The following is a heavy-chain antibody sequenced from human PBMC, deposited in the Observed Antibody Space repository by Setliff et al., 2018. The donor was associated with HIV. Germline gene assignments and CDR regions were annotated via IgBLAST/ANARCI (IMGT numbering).Heavy chain of an antibody. J-gene: IGHJ6*03. Sequence: AESLKISCKGSGYSFPTYWIAWVRQMPGKGLEWMGVIYPDESDSRYSPSFQGHVTTSADKSINTAYLQWSSLKASDTAMYYCARGWPPADIVLYYYYMDVWGKGTTVTVSS. D-gene: IGHD2-2*01. CDR1: GYSFPTYW. CDR2: IYPDESDS. CDR3: ARGWPPADIVLYYYYMDV. V-gene: IGHV5-51*01.